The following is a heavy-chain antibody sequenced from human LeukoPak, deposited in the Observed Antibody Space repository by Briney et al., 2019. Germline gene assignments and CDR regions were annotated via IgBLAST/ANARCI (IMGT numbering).Heavy chain of an antibody. V-gene: IGHV4-39*01. CDR1: GGSISSSSYY. CDR3: ARGLIVATIVPFDY. Sequence: PSETLSLTCTVSGGSISSSSYYWGWIRQPPGKGLEWIGSIYYSGSTYYNPSLKSRVTISVDTSKNQFSLKLSSVTAADTAVYYCARGLIVATIVPFDYWGQGTLVTVSS. CDR2: IYYSGST. J-gene: IGHJ4*02. D-gene: IGHD5-12*01.